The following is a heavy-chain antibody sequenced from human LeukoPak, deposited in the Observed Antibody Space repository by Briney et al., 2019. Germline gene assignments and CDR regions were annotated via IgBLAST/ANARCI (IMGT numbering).Heavy chain of an antibody. CDR3: ARAPSEIGGYYPEYFRH. CDR1: GITFSSYW. CDR2: IKSDGST. J-gene: IGHJ1*01. Sequence: PGGPLRLSCAASGITFSSYWMHWVRQAPGKGRVWVSRIKSDGSTNYADSVKGRFTISRDNAKNTVSLQMNSLRAEDTGVYYCARAPSEIGGYYPEYFRHWGQGTLVTVSS. V-gene: IGHV3-74*01. D-gene: IGHD3-22*01.